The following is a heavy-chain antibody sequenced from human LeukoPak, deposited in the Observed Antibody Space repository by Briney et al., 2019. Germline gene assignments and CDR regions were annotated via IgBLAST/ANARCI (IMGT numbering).Heavy chain of an antibody. D-gene: IGHD6-13*01. J-gene: IGHJ4*02. V-gene: IGHV4-34*01. Sequence: SETLSLTCAVYGGSFSGYYWSWIRQPPGKGLEWIGEINHSGSTNYNPSLKSRVTISVDTSKSQFSLKLSSVTAADTAVYYCASGIAAAGPFDYWGQGTLVTVSS. CDR2: INHSGST. CDR1: GGSFSGYY. CDR3: ASGIAAAGPFDY.